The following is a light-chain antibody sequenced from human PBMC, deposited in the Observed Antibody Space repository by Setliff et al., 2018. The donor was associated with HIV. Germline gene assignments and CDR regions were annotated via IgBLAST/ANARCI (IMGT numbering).Light chain of an antibody. CDR2: DVS. CDR1: SSDVGGYNY. J-gene: IGLJ1*01. CDR3: SSYTSSSTPFV. V-gene: IGLV2-14*01. Sequence: ALAQPASVSGSPGQSITISCTGTSSDVGGYNYVSWYQQHPGKAPKLMIYDVSNRPSGVSNRFSGSKSGNTASLTISGLQAEDEADYYCSSYTSSSTPFVFGTGTKVTVL.